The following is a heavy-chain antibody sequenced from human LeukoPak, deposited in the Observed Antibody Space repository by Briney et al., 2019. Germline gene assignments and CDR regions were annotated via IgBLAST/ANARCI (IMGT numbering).Heavy chain of an antibody. D-gene: IGHD6-19*01. V-gene: IGHV4-61*08. CDR3: ARNRWAVAGIRDTFDI. CDR1: GGSVSSAGYD. CDR2: MYYSGTT. J-gene: IGHJ3*02. Sequence: SETLSLTCTVSGGSVSSAGYDWSWNRQPPGKGLEWIGYMYYSGTTNYNPSLESRVTMSIDTSKNQFSLRLSSVTAADTAVYYCARNRWAVAGIRDTFDIWGQGTMVTVSS.